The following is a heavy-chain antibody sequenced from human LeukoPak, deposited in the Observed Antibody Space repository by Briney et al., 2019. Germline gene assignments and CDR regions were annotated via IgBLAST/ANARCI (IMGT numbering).Heavy chain of an antibody. CDR2: IWYDGSNK. CDR1: GFKFSNYG. D-gene: IGHD6-13*01. J-gene: IGHJ6*02. CDR3: ARVQYSSNLYGMDV. Sequence: PGRSLRLSCAASGFKFSNYGMHWVRQAPGKGLEWVAVIWYDGSNKYYADSVKGRFTVSRDNSKNTLYLQMNSLRVDDTAVYYCARVQYSSNLYGMDVWGQGTTVTVSS. V-gene: IGHV3-33*01.